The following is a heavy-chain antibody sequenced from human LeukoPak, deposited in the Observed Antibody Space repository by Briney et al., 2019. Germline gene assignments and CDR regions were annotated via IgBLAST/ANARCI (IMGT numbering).Heavy chain of an antibody. V-gene: IGHV3-23*01. CDR3: TAATNIGYCSSTSCYQSY. CDR2: FSGSGGST. CDR1: GFTFSSYA. Sequence: PGGSLRLSCAASGFTFSSYAMSWVRQAPGKGLEWVSAFSGSGGSTYYADSVKGRFTISRDNSKNTLYLQMNSLRAEDTAVYYSTAATNIGYCSSTSCYQSYWGQGTLVTVSS. D-gene: IGHD2-2*01. J-gene: IGHJ4*02.